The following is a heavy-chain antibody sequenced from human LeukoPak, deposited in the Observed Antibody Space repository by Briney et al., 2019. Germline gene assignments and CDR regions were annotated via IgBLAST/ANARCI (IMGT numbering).Heavy chain of an antibody. CDR2: INAGNGNT. V-gene: IGHV1-3*01. CDR3: ARGGVIAVAGSDAFDI. D-gene: IGHD6-19*01. CDR1: GYTFTSYA. J-gene: IGHJ3*02. Sequence: ASVKVSCKASGYTFTSYAMHWVRQAPGQRLEWMGWINAGNGNTKYSQKFQGRVTITRDTSTSTVYMELSSLRSEDTAVYYCARGGVIAVAGSDAFDIWGQGTMVTVSS.